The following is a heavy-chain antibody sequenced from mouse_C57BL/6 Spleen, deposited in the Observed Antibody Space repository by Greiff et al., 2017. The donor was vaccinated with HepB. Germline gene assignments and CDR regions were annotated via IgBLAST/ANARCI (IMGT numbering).Heavy chain of an antibody. CDR1: GYTFTSYW. D-gene: IGHD2-10*02. Sequence: QVQLQQPGAELVMPGASVKLSCKASGYTFTSYWMHWVKQRPGQGLEWIGEIDPSDSYTNYNQKFKGKSTLTVDKSSSTAYMQLSSLTSEDSAVYYCARRGYGNFDYWGQGTTLTVSS. V-gene: IGHV1-69*01. CDR3: ARRGYGNFDY. J-gene: IGHJ2*01. CDR2: IDPSDSYT.